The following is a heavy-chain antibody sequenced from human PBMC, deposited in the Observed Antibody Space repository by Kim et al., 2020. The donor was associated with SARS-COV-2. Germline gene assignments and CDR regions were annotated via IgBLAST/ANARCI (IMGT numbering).Heavy chain of an antibody. CDR3: ARDPYGDGWFDP. J-gene: IGHJ5*02. V-gene: IGHV3-48*03. D-gene: IGHD3-10*01. Sequence: GGSLRLSCAASGFTFSSYEMNWVRQAPGKGLEWVSYISSSGSTIYYADSVKGRFTISRDNAKNSLYLQMNSLRAEDTAVYYCARDPYGDGWFDPWGQGTLVTVSS. CDR2: ISSSGSTI. CDR1: GFTFSSYE.